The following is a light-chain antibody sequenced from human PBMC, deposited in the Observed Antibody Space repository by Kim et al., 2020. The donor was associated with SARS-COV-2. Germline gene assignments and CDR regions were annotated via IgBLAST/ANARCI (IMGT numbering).Light chain of an antibody. V-gene: IGKV3-15*01. Sequence: EIVMTQSPATLSVSPGERATLSCRASQSVSNNLVWYQQKPGQAPRLLIYGASTGATGFPARFSGSGSGTEFTLTISSLQSEDLAVYYCQQYDTWPRTFGQGTKVDIK. CDR2: GAS. J-gene: IGKJ1*01. CDR3: QQYDTWPRT. CDR1: QSVSNN.